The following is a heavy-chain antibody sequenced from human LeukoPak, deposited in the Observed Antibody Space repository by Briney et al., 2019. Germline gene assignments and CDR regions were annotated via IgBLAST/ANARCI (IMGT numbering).Heavy chain of an antibody. CDR2: IYTSGST. J-gene: IGHJ4*02. Sequence: PSQTLSLTCTVSGGSVSSGSYYWSWIRQPAGKGLEWIGRIYTSGSTNYNPSLKSRVTISVDTSKNQFSLKLSSVTAADTAVYYCAAIVVVPAAQFDYWGQGTLVTVSS. D-gene: IGHD2-2*01. V-gene: IGHV4-61*02. CDR1: GGSVSSGSYY. CDR3: AAIVVVPAAQFDY.